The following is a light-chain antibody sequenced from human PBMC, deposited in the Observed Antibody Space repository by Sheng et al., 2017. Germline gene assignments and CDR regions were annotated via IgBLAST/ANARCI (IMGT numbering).Light chain of an antibody. CDR2: DAS. Sequence: EIVLTQSPATLSLSPGERATLSCRASQSVSSSLAWYQQKPGQAPRLLIYDASNRATGIPARFSGSGSGTDFTLTISSLQPEDFATYYCQQTYSIPLTFGGGTKVEI. CDR1: QSVSSS. V-gene: IGKV3-11*01. CDR3: QQTYSIPLT. J-gene: IGKJ4*01.